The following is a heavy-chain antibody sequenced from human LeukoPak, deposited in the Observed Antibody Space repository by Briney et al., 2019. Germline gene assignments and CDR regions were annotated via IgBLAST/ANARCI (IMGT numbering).Heavy chain of an antibody. D-gene: IGHD3-9*01. CDR2: ISSSGNTI. V-gene: IGHV3-11*04. CDR1: GFTFSDYY. CDR3: ARDRERYFDLDAFDI. J-gene: IGHJ3*02. Sequence: GGSLRLSCAASGFTFSDYYMSWIRQAPGKGLEWVSYISSSGNTIYYADSVKGRFTISRDNAKNSLYLQMNSLRAEDTAVYYCARDRERYFDLDAFDIWGQGTMVTVSS.